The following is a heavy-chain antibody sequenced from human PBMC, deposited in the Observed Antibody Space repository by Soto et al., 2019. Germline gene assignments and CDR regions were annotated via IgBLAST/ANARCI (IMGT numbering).Heavy chain of an antibody. CDR2: ISSGSSYI. Sequence: VQLVESGGGLVKPGGSLRLSCVASGFTFSSYSMNWVRQAPGKGLEWVSSISSGSSYIYYTDSVKGRFTISRDNAANSRYLQMNSLRAEDTAVYYCARDRGGIAAAGPDYWGQGTLVTVS. CDR3: ARDRGGIAAAGPDY. J-gene: IGHJ4*02. V-gene: IGHV3-21*01. CDR1: GFTFSSYS. D-gene: IGHD6-13*01.